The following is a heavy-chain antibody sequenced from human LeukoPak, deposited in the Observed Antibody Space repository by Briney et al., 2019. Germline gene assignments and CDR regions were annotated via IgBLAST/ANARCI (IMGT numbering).Heavy chain of an antibody. D-gene: IGHD3-10*01. Sequence: GGSLRLSCAASGFTFSSYEMKWVRQAPGKGLEWVSYISSSGSTIYYADSVKGRFTISRDNAKNSLYLQMNSLRAEDTAVYYCATSWFGDYYFDYWGQGTLVTVSS. CDR2: ISSSGSTI. J-gene: IGHJ4*02. CDR1: GFTFSSYE. V-gene: IGHV3-48*03. CDR3: ATSWFGDYYFDY.